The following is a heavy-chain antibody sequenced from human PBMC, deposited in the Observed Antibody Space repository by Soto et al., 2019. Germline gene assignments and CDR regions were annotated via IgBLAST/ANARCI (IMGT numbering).Heavy chain of an antibody. Sequence: PWGSLRLSCAASGFAFIFYVMTWFRHAPLKGLEWVSGISGTGGSTSYADSVKGRFTISRDNSKNTLYLQMNSLRAEDTAVYYCAKDSYNWNPVGDFDYWGQGTQVTVSS. CDR1: GFAFIFYV. CDR3: AKDSYNWNPVGDFDY. J-gene: IGHJ4*02. V-gene: IGHV3-23*01. CDR2: ISGTGGST. D-gene: IGHD1-20*01.